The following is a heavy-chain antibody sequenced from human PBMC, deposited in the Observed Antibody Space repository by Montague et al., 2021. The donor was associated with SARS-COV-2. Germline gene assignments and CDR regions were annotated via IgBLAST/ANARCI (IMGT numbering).Heavy chain of an antibody. Sequence: SLRLSCAASGFTFNNYAMHWVRQAPGKGLEWVSIISYDGSTKYYADSVKGRFAISRDNSKNTLYLQMNSLRAEDTAVYYCVRASLIKARIAVAGTSVYWGQGTQVTISS. D-gene: IGHD6-19*01. J-gene: IGHJ4*02. CDR1: GFTFNNYA. V-gene: IGHV3-30*09. CDR2: ISYDGSTK. CDR3: VRASLIKARIAVAGTSVY.